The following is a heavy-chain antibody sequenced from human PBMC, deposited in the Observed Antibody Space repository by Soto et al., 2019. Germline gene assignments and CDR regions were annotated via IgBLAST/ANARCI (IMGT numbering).Heavy chain of an antibody. D-gene: IGHD2-15*01. CDR2: INHSGST. CDR3: AKSIPTIVVVVPSNGMDV. J-gene: IGHJ6*02. CDR1: GGSFSGYY. V-gene: IGHV4-34*01. Sequence: SETLSLTCAVYGGSFSGYYWSWIRQPPGKGLEWIGEINHSGSTNYNPSLKSRVTISVDTSKNQFSLKLSSVTAADTAVYYCAKSIPTIVVVVPSNGMDVWGQGTTVTVSS.